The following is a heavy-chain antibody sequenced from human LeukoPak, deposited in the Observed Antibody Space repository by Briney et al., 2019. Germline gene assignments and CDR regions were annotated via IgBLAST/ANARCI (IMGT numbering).Heavy chain of an antibody. V-gene: IGHV1-2*02. J-gene: IGHJ5*02. CDR1: GYTFTAYY. D-gene: IGHD2-2*01. CDR2: INPTSGGT. CDR3: TRGYQHGFDP. Sequence: ASVKVSCKASGYTFTAYYIEWVRQAPEQGLEWMGWINPTSGGTNYAQKFQGRVTMTRDTSISTASMELSRLTSDDTAVYYCTRGYQHGFDPWGQGTLVTVSS.